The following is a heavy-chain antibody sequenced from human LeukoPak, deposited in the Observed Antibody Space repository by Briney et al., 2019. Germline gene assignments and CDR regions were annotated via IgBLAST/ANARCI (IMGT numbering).Heavy chain of an antibody. J-gene: IGHJ4*02. CDR2: ISSSGSTI. CDR3: ARDANHYGSGSYGEGFDY. CDR1: GFTFSDYY. V-gene: IGHV3-11*04. D-gene: IGHD3-10*01. Sequence: GGSLRLSCAASGFTFSDYYMSWIRQAPGKGLEWVSYISSSGSTIYYADSVKGRFTISRDNAKNSLYLQMNSLRAEDTAVYYCARDANHYGSGSYGEGFDYWGQGTLVTVSS.